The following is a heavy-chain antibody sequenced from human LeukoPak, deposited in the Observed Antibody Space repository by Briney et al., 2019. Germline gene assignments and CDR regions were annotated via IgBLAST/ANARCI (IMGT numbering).Heavy chain of an antibody. CDR2: IYYSGST. V-gene: IGHV4-31*03. Sequence: SETLSLTCTVSGGSISSGGYYWSWSCQHPGKGLEWIGYIYYSGSTYYNPSLKSRVTISVDTSKNQFSLKLSSVTAADTAVYYCARDLGDYFDYWGQGTLVTVSS. J-gene: IGHJ4*02. CDR1: GGSISSGGYY. CDR3: ARDLGDYFDY. D-gene: IGHD3-16*01.